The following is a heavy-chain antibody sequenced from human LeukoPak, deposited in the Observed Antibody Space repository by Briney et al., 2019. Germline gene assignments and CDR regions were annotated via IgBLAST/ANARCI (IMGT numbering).Heavy chain of an antibody. V-gene: IGHV3-48*02. CDR3: ARDNNYAFDC. CDR2: ISGGSGTI. CDR1: GFTFSSYS. D-gene: IGHD5-18*01. Sequence: GGSLRLSCAASGFTFSSYSMNWVRQAPGKGLEWVSYISGGSGTIDYADSVKGRFTISRDNAKNSLYLQMNSLRDEDTAVYYCARDNNYAFDCWGQGTLVTVSS. J-gene: IGHJ4*02.